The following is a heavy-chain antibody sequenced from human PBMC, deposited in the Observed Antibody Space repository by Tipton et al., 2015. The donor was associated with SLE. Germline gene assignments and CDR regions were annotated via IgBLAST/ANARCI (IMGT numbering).Heavy chain of an antibody. D-gene: IGHD6-19*01. J-gene: IGHJ4*02. V-gene: IGHV4-34*01. CDR3: ARETSSLFDY. CDR1: GFTFSSYA. Sequence: LRLSCAASGFTFSSYAMSWVRQAPGKGLEWIGEINHSGSTNYNPSLKSRVTISVDTSKNQFSLKLSSVTAADTAVYYCARETSSLFDYWGQGTLVTVSS. CDR2: INHSGST.